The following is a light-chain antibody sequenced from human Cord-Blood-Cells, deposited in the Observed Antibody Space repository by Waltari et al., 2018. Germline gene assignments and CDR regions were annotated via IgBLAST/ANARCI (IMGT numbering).Light chain of an antibody. Sequence: IQMTQSPSSLSASVGDRVTITCRASQSISSYLNWYQQKPGKAPKLLIYAASSLQSGVPSRFSGSGSGTDFTLTISSLQPEDFATYYCQQSYSTPQLTFGGGTQVEIK. CDR3: QQSYSTPQLT. J-gene: IGKJ4*01. V-gene: IGKV1-39*01. CDR2: AAS. CDR1: QSISSY.